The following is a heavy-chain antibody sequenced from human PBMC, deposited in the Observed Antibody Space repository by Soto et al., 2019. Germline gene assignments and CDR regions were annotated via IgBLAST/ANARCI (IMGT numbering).Heavy chain of an antibody. CDR2: IYYSGRT. Sequence: SETLSLTCTVSGASISSYYWSWIRQPPGKGLEWIGYIYYSGRTNCNPSIKSRVTISVDTSKNQLSLRLSSVTAADTALYYCARAPDYYDSSGYYYTFDYWGQGTPVTVSS. V-gene: IGHV4-59*08. D-gene: IGHD3-22*01. J-gene: IGHJ4*02. CDR3: ARAPDYYDSSGYYYTFDY. CDR1: GASISSYY.